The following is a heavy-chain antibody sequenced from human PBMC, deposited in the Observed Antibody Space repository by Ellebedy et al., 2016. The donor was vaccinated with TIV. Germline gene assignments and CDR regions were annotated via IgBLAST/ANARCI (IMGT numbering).Heavy chain of an antibody. V-gene: IGHV3-23*01. Sequence: GESLKISCAASGFTFNNYAMQWVRQAPGGGLQWVSGIRGGGGSTSYGPPVRGRFTISRDNSNNTLYLQMSSLRPEDTATYFCAKSGDPYTYYGMDLWGQGTTVTVSS. D-gene: IGHD2-21*01. CDR2: IRGGGGST. J-gene: IGHJ6*02. CDR3: AKSGDPYTYYGMDL. CDR1: GFTFNNYA.